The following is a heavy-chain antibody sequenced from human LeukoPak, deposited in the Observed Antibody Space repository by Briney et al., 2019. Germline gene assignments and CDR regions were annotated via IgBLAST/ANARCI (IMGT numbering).Heavy chain of an antibody. J-gene: IGHJ4*02. CDR1: GFTFSSYG. CDR2: TSSSDAGT. CDR3: ARAPVTSCRGAYCYPFDY. D-gene: IGHD2-21*01. Sequence: GGSLRLSCAASGFTFSSYGMSWVRQAPGKGLEWVSATSSSDAGTYHADSVRGRFTISRDNSKNTLYLQMNSLRVEDAAVYYCARAPVTSCRGAYCYPFDYWGQGTLVTVSS. V-gene: IGHV3-23*01.